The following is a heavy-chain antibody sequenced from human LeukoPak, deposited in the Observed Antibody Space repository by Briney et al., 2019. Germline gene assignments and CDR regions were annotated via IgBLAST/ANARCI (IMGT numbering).Heavy chain of an antibody. J-gene: IGHJ5*02. Sequence: SETLSLTCAVSGYGISSDYYWGWIRQPPGKGLEWMASIYHSGSTYYNPSLKNRVTISVDTSKSQLSLELISVTAADTAVYYCAKFITMMGGERSGYFPPWGKGPLVTVSS. V-gene: IGHV4-38-2*01. D-gene: IGHD3-22*01. CDR3: AKFITMMGGERSGYFPP. CDR1: GYGISSDYY. CDR2: IYHSGST.